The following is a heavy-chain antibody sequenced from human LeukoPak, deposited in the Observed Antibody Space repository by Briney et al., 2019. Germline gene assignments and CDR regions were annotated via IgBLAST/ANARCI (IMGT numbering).Heavy chain of an antibody. CDR1: GYTFTDYA. V-gene: IGHV1-69*05. D-gene: IGHD2-2*02. CDR3: ARGRAGCSSTSCYITH. CDR2: IIPIFGTA. J-gene: IGHJ4*02. Sequence: GASVKVSCKTSGYTFTDYAISWVRQAPGQGLEWMGGIIPIFGTANYAQKFQGRVTITTDESTSTAYMELSSLRSEDTAVYYCARGRAGCSSTSCYITHWGQGTLVTVSS.